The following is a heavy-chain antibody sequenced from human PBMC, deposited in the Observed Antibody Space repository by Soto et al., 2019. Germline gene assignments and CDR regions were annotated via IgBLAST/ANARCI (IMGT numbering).Heavy chain of an antibody. V-gene: IGHV3-7*01. J-gene: IGHJ4*02. Sequence: EVQLVESGGGLVQPGGSPRLSCAASGFTFSSYWMSWVRQAPGKGPEWVANIKQDGSEKYYVGSVKGRFTISRDNAKNSLYLQMNGLRAEDTAVYYCAKGRISGNYWGQGTLVTVAS. CDR2: IKQDGSEK. CDR3: AKGRISGNY. CDR1: GFTFSSYW.